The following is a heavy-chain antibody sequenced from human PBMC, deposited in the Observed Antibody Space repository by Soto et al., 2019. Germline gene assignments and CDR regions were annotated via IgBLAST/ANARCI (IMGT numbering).Heavy chain of an antibody. J-gene: IGHJ4*02. CDR3: ARHGRGVGARPLDY. CDR2: IFSNDEK. Sequence: QVTLKESGPVLVKPTETLTLTCTVSGFSLSNARMGVTWIRQPPVKALEWLAHIFSNDEKSYSTSLKSRLTISKDTSKSQVVLTMTNMAPVDTATYYCARHGRGVGARPLDYWGQGTLVTVSS. V-gene: IGHV2-26*01. D-gene: IGHD1-26*01. CDR1: GFSLSNARMG.